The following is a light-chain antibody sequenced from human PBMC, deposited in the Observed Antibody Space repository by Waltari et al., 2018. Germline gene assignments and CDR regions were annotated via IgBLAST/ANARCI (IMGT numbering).Light chain of an antibody. CDR3: QQYDNLPTVT. CDR2: DAS. J-gene: IGKJ5*01. CDR1: QDISNY. Sequence: DIQMTQSPSSLSASVGDRVTITCQASQDISNYLNWYKQKPGKAPKLLIYDASNLETGVPSRFSGSGSGTDFTFTISSLQPEDIATYYCQQYDNLPTVTFGQGTRLEIK. V-gene: IGKV1-33*01.